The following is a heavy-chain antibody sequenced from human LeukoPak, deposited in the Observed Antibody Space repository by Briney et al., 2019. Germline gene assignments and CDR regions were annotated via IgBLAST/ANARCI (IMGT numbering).Heavy chain of an antibody. J-gene: IGHJ4*02. D-gene: IGHD3-22*01. Sequence: NPGGSLGLSCAASGFTFDDYAMHWVRQAPGKGLEWVSLISWDGGSTYYADSVKGRFTISRDNSKNSLYLQMNSLRAEDTALYYCAKDLKSAEYYYDSSGYSAFDYWGQGTLVTVSS. CDR2: ISWDGGST. V-gene: IGHV3-43D*03. CDR3: AKDLKSAEYYYDSSGYSAFDY. CDR1: GFTFDDYA.